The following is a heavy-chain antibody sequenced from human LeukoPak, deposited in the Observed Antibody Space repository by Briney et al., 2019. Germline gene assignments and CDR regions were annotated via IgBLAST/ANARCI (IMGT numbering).Heavy chain of an antibody. CDR3: AEDYVSSWYASWFDP. Sequence: PGGSLRLSCAASGFTFISYSRSWVRQAPGKGLEWGSAISGSGGSTYYADSLKGRFTISRDNSKNTLYLQMKSLRAEATAVDYCAEDYVSSWYASWFDPWGQGTLVTVSS. CDR1: GFTFISYS. CDR2: ISGSGGST. J-gene: IGHJ5*02. D-gene: IGHD6-13*01. V-gene: IGHV3-23*01.